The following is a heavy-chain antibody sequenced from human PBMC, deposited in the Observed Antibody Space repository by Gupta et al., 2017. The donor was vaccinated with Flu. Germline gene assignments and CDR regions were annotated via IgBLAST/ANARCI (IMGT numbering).Heavy chain of an antibody. J-gene: IGHJ4*02. CDR1: GFTFSNAW. Sequence: EVQLVESGGGLVKPGGSLRLSCAASGFTFSNAWMSGVRQAPGKGLEWVGRIKSKTDGGTTDYAAPVKGRFTISRDDSKNTLYLQMNSLKTEDTAVYYCTTEFDYVWGSYRHDYWGQGTLVTVSS. D-gene: IGHD3-16*02. CDR2: IKSKTDGGTT. V-gene: IGHV3-15*01. CDR3: TTEFDYVWGSYRHDY.